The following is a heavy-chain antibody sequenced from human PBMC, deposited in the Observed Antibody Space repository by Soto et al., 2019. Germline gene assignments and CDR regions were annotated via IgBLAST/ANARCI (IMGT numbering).Heavy chain of an antibody. CDR3: ARGNLGFDVDC. J-gene: IGHJ4*02. CDR1: GFNFGFFG. Sequence: QMQLVESGGDVVQPGESLRLSCAASGFNFGFFGMHWVRQAPGKGLEWVAFISGDGINTQYADSVRGRFTLSRNYSKKTMYLQMDILRDEDTALYYCARGNLGFDVDCWGLGTVVTVSS. CDR2: ISGDGINT. V-gene: IGHV3-30*03. D-gene: IGHD3-10*01.